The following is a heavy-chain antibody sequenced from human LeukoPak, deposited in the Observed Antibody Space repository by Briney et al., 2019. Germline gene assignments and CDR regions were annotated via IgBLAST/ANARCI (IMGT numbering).Heavy chain of an antibody. V-gene: IGHV1-8*03. CDR3: ARGRRGYCSGDSCLEYFQH. CDR2: MDPSSGNT. Sequence: ASVKVSCKASGYTFTSYDINWVRQATGQGLEWMGWMDPSSGNTGYAQKFQGRVTITRSTSISTAYMELSSLRSEDTAVYYCARGRRGYCSGDSCLEYFQHWGQGTLVTVSS. D-gene: IGHD2-15*01. J-gene: IGHJ1*01. CDR1: GYTFTSYD.